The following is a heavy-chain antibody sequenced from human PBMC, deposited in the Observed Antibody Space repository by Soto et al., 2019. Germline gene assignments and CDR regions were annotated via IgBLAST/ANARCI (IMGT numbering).Heavy chain of an antibody. J-gene: IGHJ6*02. D-gene: IGHD6-13*01. Sequence: ASVKVSCKASGYTFTGYYMHWVRQAPGQGLEWMGWINPNSGGTNYAQKFQGWATMTRDTSISTAYMELSRLRSDDTAVYYCARGYSSSWYSDNRYYYYGMDVWGQGTTVTVSS. V-gene: IGHV1-2*04. CDR2: INPNSGGT. CDR3: ARGYSSSWYSDNRYYYYGMDV. CDR1: GYTFTGYY.